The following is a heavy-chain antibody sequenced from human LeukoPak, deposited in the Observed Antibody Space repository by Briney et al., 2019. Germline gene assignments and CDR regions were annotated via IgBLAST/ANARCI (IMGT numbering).Heavy chain of an antibody. Sequence: SETLSLTCAVYGVSFSDYYCSWIRQTPGKGLKWIGEVIHSGGTNLNPSLKSRVTISIETSKNQCTLKLRSVTAADTSVYFCARGHRLRGGWFDPWGQGTLVTVSS. CDR1: GVSFSDYY. J-gene: IGHJ5*01. CDR2: VIHSGGT. V-gene: IGHV4-34*01. D-gene: IGHD3-10*01. CDR3: ARGHRLRGGWFDP.